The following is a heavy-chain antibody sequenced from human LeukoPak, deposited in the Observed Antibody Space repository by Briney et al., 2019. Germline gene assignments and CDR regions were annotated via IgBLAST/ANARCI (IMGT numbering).Heavy chain of an antibody. CDR3: ARAHYSSFDY. CDR2: IKEDGSEK. J-gene: IGHJ4*02. V-gene: IGHV3-7*01. Sequence: PGGSLSLSCAASGLTFRNYWMSWVRQAPGKGLEWVANIKEDGSEKHYVDSVKGGFTISRDNAKNSLYLQSLSLQMNSLRAEDTAVYYCARAHYSSFDYWGQGTLVTVPP. CDR1: GLTFRNYW. D-gene: IGHD6-13*01.